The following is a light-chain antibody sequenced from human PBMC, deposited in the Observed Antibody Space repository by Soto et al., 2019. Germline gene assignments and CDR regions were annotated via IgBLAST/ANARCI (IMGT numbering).Light chain of an antibody. CDR2: AAT. CDR1: QSITSY. J-gene: IGKJ1*01. Sequence: DIQMTQSPSSLSASVGDRVTITCRASQSITSYLNWYQQKPGKPPKLLIYAATHLQSGVPSRSRGSGSGTDFTLTISSLQPEDFATYYCQQSYNTLSWTFGQGTKVKIK. V-gene: IGKV1-39*01. CDR3: QQSYNTLSWT.